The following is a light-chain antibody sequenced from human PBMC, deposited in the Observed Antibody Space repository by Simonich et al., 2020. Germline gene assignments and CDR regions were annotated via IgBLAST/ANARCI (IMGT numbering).Light chain of an antibody. CDR2: DVR. CDR1: SSDVGGYNY. CDR3: SSYAGSNPL. Sequence: QSALTQPASVSGSPGQSITISCTGTSSDVGGYNYVSWYQQHPGKAPKLMIYDVRKRTSGVSNRFSGSKSGNTASLTISGLQAEDEADYYCSSYAGSNPLFGGGTKLTVL. J-gene: IGLJ2*01. V-gene: IGLV2-14*01.